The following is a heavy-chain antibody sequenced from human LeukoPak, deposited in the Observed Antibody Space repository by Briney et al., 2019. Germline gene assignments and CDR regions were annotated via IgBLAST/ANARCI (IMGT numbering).Heavy chain of an antibody. CDR1: GFTFSSYA. Sequence: GGSLRLSCAASGFTFSSYAMSWVRQAPGKGLEWVSGISGSGGNTYYADSVKGRFTISRDNSRNTLYLQMNSLTAEDTALYYCAKSRGYSNTSPFDYWGQGTLVAVSS. CDR3: AKSRGYSNTSPFDY. CDR2: ISGSGGNT. D-gene: IGHD5-12*01. J-gene: IGHJ4*02. V-gene: IGHV3-23*01.